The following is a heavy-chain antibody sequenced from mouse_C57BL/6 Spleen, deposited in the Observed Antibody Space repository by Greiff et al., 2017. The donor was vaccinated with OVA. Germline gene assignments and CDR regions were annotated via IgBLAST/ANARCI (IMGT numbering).Heavy chain of an antibody. J-gene: IGHJ2*01. D-gene: IGHD2-4*01. Sequence: QVQLKQSGPELVKPGASVKISCKASGYAFSSSWMNWVKQRPGKGLEWIGRIYPGDGDTNYNGKFKGKATLTADKSSSTAYMQLSSLTSEDSAVYFCARSDYERYFDYWGQGTTLTVSS. CDR2: IYPGDGDT. CDR3: ARSDYERYFDY. CDR1: GYAFSSSW. V-gene: IGHV1-82*01.